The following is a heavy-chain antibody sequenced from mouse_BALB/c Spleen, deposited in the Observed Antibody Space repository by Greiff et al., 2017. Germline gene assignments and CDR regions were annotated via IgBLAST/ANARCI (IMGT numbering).Heavy chain of an antibody. D-gene: IGHD3-2*02. CDR2: IWGGGST. Sequence: VKLVESGPDLVAPSQSLSITCTVSGFSLTGYGVNWVRQPPGKGLEWLGMIWGGGSTDYNSALMSRLSISKDNSKSQVFLKMNSLQTDDTARYYCARDQGRCCWYLDVWGEGTPVTVSA. CDR3: ARDQGRCCWYLDV. J-gene: IGHJ1*01. CDR1: GFSLTGYG. V-gene: IGHV2-6-7*01.